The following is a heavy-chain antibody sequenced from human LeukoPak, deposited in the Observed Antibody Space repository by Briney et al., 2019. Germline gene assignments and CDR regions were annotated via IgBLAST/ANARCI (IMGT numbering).Heavy chain of an antibody. CDR3: ARSLGRRIAAAGNFEVVWFDP. D-gene: IGHD6-13*01. V-gene: IGHV4-31*03. Sequence: PSETLSLTCTVSGGSISSGGYYWSWIRQHPGKGLEWIGYIYYSGSTYYNPSLKSRVTISVDTSKNQFSLKLSSVTAADTAVYHCARSLGRRIAAAGNFEVVWFDPWGQGTLVTVSS. CDR1: GGSISSGGYY. CDR2: IYYSGST. J-gene: IGHJ5*02.